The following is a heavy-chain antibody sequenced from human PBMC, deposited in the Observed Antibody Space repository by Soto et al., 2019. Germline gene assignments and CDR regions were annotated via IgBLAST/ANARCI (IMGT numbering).Heavy chain of an antibody. Sequence: QITLKESGPTLAKPTQTLTLTCTFSGFSLSTSGVGVGWIRQPPGKALEWLALIYWDDDKRYSPSLKSRLTITKDTSKNQVVLTMTNMDPVDTATYYCAHRRIGWLGNRGATVGTPNNNWFDPWGQGTLVTVSS. CDR1: GFSLSTSGVG. D-gene: IGHD3-10*01. J-gene: IGHJ5*02. V-gene: IGHV2-5*02. CDR3: AHRRIGWLGNRGATVGTPNNNWFDP. CDR2: IYWDDDK.